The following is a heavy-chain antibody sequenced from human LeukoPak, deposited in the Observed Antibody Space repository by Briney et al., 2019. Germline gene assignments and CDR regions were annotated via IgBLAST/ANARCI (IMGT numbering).Heavy chain of an antibody. Sequence: SETLSLTCTVAGGSISYYYWSWIRQPPGKGLEWIGYVYYSGSTNYNPSLRSRVTISVDTSKNQFSLKLTSVTAADTAVYYCARHEKSSGWYYDYWGQGTLVTVSS. J-gene: IGHJ4*02. V-gene: IGHV4-59*01. CDR2: VYYSGST. D-gene: IGHD6-19*01. CDR3: ARHEKSSGWYYDY. CDR1: GGSISYYY.